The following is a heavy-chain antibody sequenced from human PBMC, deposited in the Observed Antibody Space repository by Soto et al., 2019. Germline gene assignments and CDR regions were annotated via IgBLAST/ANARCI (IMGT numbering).Heavy chain of an antibody. CDR2: ISYDGTNK. Sequence: QVQLVESGGGVVQPGRSLRLSCAASGFTFSSYAMPWVRQAPGKGLEWVAVISYDGTNKYYADSVKGRFTISRDNSKXTLYLQMNSLRTEDTAVYYCASPRLSSDGTTPIDYWGQGTLVTVSS. D-gene: IGHD1-1*01. V-gene: IGHV3-30-3*01. J-gene: IGHJ4*02. CDR1: GFTFSSYA. CDR3: ASPRLSSDGTTPIDY.